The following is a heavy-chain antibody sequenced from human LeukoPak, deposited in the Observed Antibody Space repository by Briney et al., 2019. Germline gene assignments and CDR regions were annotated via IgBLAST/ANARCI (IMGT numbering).Heavy chain of an antibody. J-gene: IGHJ4*02. Sequence: GGPLRLSCAASGFSFSSYSMIWVRQAPRKGLEWVSSISTYSSYIYYADSVKGRFTISRDNAKNTLYLQMNSLRAEDTAVYYCARDFSNLLDYWGQGTLVTVSS. CDR2: ISTYSSYI. CDR3: ARDFSNLLDY. CDR1: GFSFSSYS. D-gene: IGHD4-11*01. V-gene: IGHV3-21*01.